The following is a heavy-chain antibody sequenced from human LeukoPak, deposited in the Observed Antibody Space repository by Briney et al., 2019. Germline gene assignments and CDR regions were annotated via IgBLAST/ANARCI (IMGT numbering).Heavy chain of an antibody. CDR1: GFTFSSYA. Sequence: AGGSLRLSCAASGFTFSSYAMSWVRQAPGKGLEWVSFIDGTGVYIRYADSVKGRFTISRDSSKNTLYLQMNSLRAEDTAVYYCARFNGRTVSTWYLNDWGRGTLVTVSS. CDR2: IDGTGVYI. CDR3: ARFNGRTVSTWYLND. D-gene: IGHD1-26*01. V-gene: IGHV3-23*01. J-gene: IGHJ4*02.